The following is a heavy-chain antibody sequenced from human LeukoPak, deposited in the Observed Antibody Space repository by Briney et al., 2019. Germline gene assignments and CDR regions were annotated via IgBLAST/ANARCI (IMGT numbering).Heavy chain of an antibody. CDR2: INHSGST. CDR3: ARGTKDAKYYYYYMDV. D-gene: IGHD4/OR15-4a*01. Sequence: SETLSLTCAVYGGSFSGYYWSWIRQPPGKGLEWIGEINHSGSTNYNPSLKSRVTISVDTSKNQSSLKLSSVTAADTAVYYCARGTKDAKYYYYYMDVWGKGTTVTVSS. CDR1: GGSFSGYY. V-gene: IGHV4-34*01. J-gene: IGHJ6*03.